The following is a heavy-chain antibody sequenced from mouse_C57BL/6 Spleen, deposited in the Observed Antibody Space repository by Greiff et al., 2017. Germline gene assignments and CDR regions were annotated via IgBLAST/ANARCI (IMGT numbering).Heavy chain of an antibody. CDR3: ARGVYYDYDEFAY. CDR1: GYAFTNYL. J-gene: IGHJ3*01. V-gene: IGHV1-54*01. D-gene: IGHD2-4*01. Sequence: QVQLQQSGAELVRPGTSVKVSCKASGYAFTNYLIEWVKQRPGQGLEWIGVINPGSGGTNYNEKFKGKATLTADKSSSTAYMQLSSLTSEDSSVYFCARGVYYDYDEFAYWGQGTLVTVSA. CDR2: INPGSGGT.